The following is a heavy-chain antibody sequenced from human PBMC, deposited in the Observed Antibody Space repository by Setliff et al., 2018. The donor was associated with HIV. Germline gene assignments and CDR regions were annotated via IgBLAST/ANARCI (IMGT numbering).Heavy chain of an antibody. V-gene: IGHV4-61*01. CDR1: GGSVSSGSYY. Sequence: PSETLSLTCTVSGGSVSSGSYYWSWIRQPPGKGLEWIGYIYYTGSTNYNPSLKSRVTISIDTSKNQFSLKLTSVTAADTAVYYCANLELKTNYAFGIWGQGTMVTVSS. CDR3: ANLELKTNYAFGI. CDR2: IYYTGST. J-gene: IGHJ3*02. D-gene: IGHD2-8*01.